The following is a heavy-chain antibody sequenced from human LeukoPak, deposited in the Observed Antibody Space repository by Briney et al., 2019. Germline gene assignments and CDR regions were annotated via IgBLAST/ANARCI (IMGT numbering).Heavy chain of an antibody. J-gene: IGHJ4*02. D-gene: IGHD6-6*01. Sequence: SETLSLTSAVYAGSFSGYYWGWIRQPPGKGLEWIGEINHSGSTNYNPSLKSRVTISVDTSKNQFSLKLSSVTAADTAVYYCARLGSSSSIDYWGQGTLVTVSS. CDR1: AGSFSGYY. CDR3: ARLGSSSSIDY. V-gene: IGHV4-34*01. CDR2: INHSGST.